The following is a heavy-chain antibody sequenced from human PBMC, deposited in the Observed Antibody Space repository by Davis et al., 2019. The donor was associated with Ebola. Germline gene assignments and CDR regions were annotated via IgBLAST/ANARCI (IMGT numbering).Heavy chain of an antibody. CDR1: GFTFSSYW. J-gene: IGHJ4*02. D-gene: IGHD5-12*01. CDR3: ATQDWGGYDPDY. CDR2: INSDGSST. Sequence: GESLKISCAASGFTFSSYWMHWVRQAPGKGLVWVSRINSDGSSTSYADSVKGRFTISRDNAKNTLYLQMNSLRAEDTAVYYCATQDWGGYDPDYWGQGTLVTVSS. V-gene: IGHV3-74*01.